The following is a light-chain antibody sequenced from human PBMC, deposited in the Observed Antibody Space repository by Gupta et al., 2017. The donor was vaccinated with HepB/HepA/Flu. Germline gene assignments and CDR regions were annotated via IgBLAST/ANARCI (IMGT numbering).Light chain of an antibody. CDR2: EVN. J-gene: IGLJ3*02. V-gene: IGLV2-23*02. CDR3: CSYTGSSSWV. CDR1: SSDVRSYNL. Sequence: QSALTQPASVSGSPGQSITISCTGTSSDVRSYNLVSWYQQHPGKAPKLMIYEVNQRPSGVSNRFSGSKSGNTASLTISGLQAEDEADYYCCSYTGSSSWVFGGGTELTVL.